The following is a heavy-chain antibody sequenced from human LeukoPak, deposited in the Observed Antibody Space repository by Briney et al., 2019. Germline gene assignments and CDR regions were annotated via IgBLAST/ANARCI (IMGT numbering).Heavy chain of an antibody. CDR2: ISAYNGNT. Sequence: ASVKVSCKASGYTFASYGISWVRQAPGQGLEWMGWISAYNGNTNYAQKLQGRVTMTTDTSTSTAYMELRSLRSDDTAVYYCARDQGYSSGSYYFDYWGQGTLVTVSS. J-gene: IGHJ4*02. D-gene: IGHD6-19*01. CDR3: ARDQGYSSGSYYFDY. V-gene: IGHV1-18*01. CDR1: GYTFASYG.